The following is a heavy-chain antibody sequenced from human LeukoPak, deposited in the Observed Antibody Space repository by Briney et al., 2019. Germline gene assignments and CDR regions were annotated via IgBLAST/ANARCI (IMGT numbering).Heavy chain of an antibody. CDR3: ARDAYNDNSFDY. CDR1: GYAFTGYY. Sequence: ASVKVSCKASGYAFTGYYMHWVRQAPGQGLEWMGGINPNNGGTNYAQNFQGRATMTSDTSISTVYMELSGLGSDDTAVYYCARDAYNDNSFDYWGQGTLVTVSS. D-gene: IGHD3-22*01. V-gene: IGHV1-2*02. CDR2: INPNNGGT. J-gene: IGHJ4*02.